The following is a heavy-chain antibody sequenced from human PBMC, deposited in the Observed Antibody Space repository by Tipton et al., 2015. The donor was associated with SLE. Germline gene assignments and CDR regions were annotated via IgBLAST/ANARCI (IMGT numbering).Heavy chain of an antibody. CDR2: ITSSSYI. CDR1: GFTFTSYS. CDR3: ATNSFCSGGSCQSRYYDYYVMDV. Sequence: QLVQSGGGLVKPGGSLRLSCAASGFTFTSYSMNWVRQAPGKGLEWVSSITSSSYIYYADSVKGRFTISRDNAKNSLYLQMNSLRAEDTAVYYCATNSFCSGGSCQSRYYDYYVMDVWGQGTTVTVSS. D-gene: IGHD2-15*01. J-gene: IGHJ6*02. V-gene: IGHV3-21*01.